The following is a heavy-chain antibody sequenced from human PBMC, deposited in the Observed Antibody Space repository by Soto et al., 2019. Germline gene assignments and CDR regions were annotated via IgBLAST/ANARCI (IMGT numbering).Heavy chain of an antibody. CDR3: ARDYSPRQEDCSSTSRQKEPFDY. V-gene: IGHV1-3*01. CDR2: INAGNGNT. J-gene: IGHJ4*02. CDR1: GYTFTSYA. Sequence: QVQLVQSGAEVKKPGASVKVSCKASGYTFTSYAMHWVRQAPGQRLEWMGWINAGNGNTKYSQKFQGRVTITRDTSASTAYMELSSLRSEDTAVYYCARDYSPRQEDCSSTSRQKEPFDYWGQGTLVTVSS. D-gene: IGHD2-2*01.